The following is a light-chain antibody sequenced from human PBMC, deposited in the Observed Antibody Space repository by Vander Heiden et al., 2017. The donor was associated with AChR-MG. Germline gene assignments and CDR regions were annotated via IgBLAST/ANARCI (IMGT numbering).Light chain of an antibody. CDR3: SSYTGTNVV. V-gene: IGLV2-18*02. CDR1: RDSVGYYNR. CDR2: DVS. J-gene: IGLJ3*02. Sequence: QSALTQPPSVSGSPGQSVTISCSGTRDSVGYYNRVSWFQQSPGTAPKLLSYDVSDRPSGVPDRFSGSKSGNTASLTISGLQAEDEADYYCSSYTGTNVVFGGGTKLTVL.